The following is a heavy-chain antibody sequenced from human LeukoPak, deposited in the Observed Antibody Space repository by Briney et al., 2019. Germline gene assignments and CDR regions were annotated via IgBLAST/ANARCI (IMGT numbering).Heavy chain of an antibody. CDR1: GASISSTSYY. CDR3: ARVDSTYGYAGGNYFDY. V-gene: IGHV4-39*07. CDR2: TYYRGTT. D-gene: IGHD5-18*01. Sequence: SDTLSLTCTVSGASISSTSYYSGWLRQPPGKGLEWIGSTYYRGTTYYNPSLKSRVTISVDTSKNQFSLTLSSVTAAATAVYYCARVDSTYGYAGGNYFDYWGQGALVTVSS. J-gene: IGHJ4*02.